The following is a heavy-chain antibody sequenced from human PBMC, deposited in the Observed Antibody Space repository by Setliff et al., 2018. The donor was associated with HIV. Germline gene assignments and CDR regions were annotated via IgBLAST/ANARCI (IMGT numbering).Heavy chain of an antibody. CDR2: ISNSARTI. J-gene: IGHJ4*02. V-gene: IGHV3-48*03. Sequence: GESLKISCVASGFTLSHHEMSWVRQAPGKGLEWVAYISNSARTIYYADSVKGRFTISRDNGKDSLYLQMNSLRAEDTAVYYCAKVGAWGQGTLVTVSS. CDR1: GFTLSHHE. CDR3: AKVGA.